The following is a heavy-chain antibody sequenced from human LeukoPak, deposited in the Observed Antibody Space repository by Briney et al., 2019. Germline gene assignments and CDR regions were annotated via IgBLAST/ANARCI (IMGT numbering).Heavy chain of an antibody. J-gene: IGHJ4*02. CDR3: ARDPTPGDPPHY. V-gene: IGHV3-21*01. CDR2: ISSSSSYI. Sequence: AGSLSLSCAASGFTFSSYSMNWVRQPPGKGLEWVSSISSSSSYIYYADSVKGRFTISGDNAKNSLYLQMNSLRAEDTAVYYCARDPTPGDPPHYWGQGTLVTVSS. D-gene: IGHD4-17*01. CDR1: GFTFSSYS.